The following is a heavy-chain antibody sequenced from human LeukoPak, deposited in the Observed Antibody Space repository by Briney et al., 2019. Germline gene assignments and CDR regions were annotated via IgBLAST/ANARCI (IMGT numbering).Heavy chain of an antibody. V-gene: IGHV4-34*01. CDR1: GGSFSGYY. CDR2: INHSGST. D-gene: IGHD3-3*01. CDR3: ARGVFGYDFWSGYLSWFDP. Sequence: PSETLSLTCAVYGGSFSGYYWSWIRQPPGKGLEWIGEINHSGSTNYNPSLKSRVTISVDTSKNQFSLKLSSVTAAGTAVYYCARGVFGYDFWSGYLSWFDPWGQGTLVTVSS. J-gene: IGHJ5*02.